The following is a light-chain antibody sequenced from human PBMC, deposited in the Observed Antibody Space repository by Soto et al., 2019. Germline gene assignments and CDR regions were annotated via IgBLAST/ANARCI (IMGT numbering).Light chain of an antibody. V-gene: IGLV2-14*01. Sequence: QSALTQPASVYGSPGQSITISCTGTSSDVGGYKYVSWYQQHPGKAPKLMIYEVSNRPSGVSNRFSGSKSGNTASLTISGLQPEDEAHYYCSSFTNTALVVFGGGTKLTVL. J-gene: IGLJ2*01. CDR2: EVS. CDR3: SSFTNTALVV. CDR1: SSDVGGYKY.